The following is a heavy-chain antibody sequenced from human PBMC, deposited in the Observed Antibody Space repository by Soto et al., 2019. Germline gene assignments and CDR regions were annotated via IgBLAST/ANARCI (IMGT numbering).Heavy chain of an antibody. Sequence: SETLSLTCTVSGGSISSYYWSWIRQPPGKGLEWIGYIYYSGSTNYNPSLKSRVTISVDTSKNQFSLKLSSVTAADTAVYYCARGYTVATNWFDPWGQGTLVTVS. CDR2: IYYSGST. CDR3: ARGYTVATNWFDP. D-gene: IGHD3-16*02. V-gene: IGHV4-59*01. J-gene: IGHJ5*02. CDR1: GGSISSYY.